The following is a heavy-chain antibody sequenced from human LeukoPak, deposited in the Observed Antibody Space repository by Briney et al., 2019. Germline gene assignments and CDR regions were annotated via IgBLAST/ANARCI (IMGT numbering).Heavy chain of an antibody. V-gene: IGHV1-8*03. J-gene: IGHJ6*03. CDR1: GYTFTSYD. CDR2: MNPNSGNT. CDR3: TRHIIVGYGSRSYYTPHNYYYYMDV. D-gene: IGHD3-10*01. Sequence: GASVKVSCKASGYTFTSYDINWVRQATGQGLEWMGWMNPNSGNTGYAQKFQGRVTITRNTSISTAYMELSSLRSEDTAVYYCTRHIIVGYGSRSYYTPHNYYYYMDVWGKGTTVTVSS.